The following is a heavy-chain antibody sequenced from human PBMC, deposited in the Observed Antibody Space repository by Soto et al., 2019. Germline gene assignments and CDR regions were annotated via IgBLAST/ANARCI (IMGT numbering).Heavy chain of an antibody. CDR3: ARGSLRYFDWSLYYYYYGMDV. CDR1: GYTFTSYG. Sequence: ASVKVSCKASGYTFTSYGISWVRQAPGQGLEWMGWISAYNGNTNYAQKLQGRVTMTTDTSTSTAYMELRSLRSDDTAVYYCARGSLRYFDWSLYYYYYGMDVWGQGTTVTVSS. CDR2: ISAYNGNT. J-gene: IGHJ6*02. V-gene: IGHV1-18*01. D-gene: IGHD3-9*01.